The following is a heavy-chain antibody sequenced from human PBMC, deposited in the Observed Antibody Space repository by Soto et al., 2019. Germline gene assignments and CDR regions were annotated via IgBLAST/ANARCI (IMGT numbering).Heavy chain of an antibody. Sequence: TVKVSCKATGFTFTSSAMQWVRQARGQRLERIGWIVVGSGNTNYAQKFQERVTITRDMSTSTAYMELSSLRSEDTAVYYCATLCLIFPPSVRMYGWGQEATVTISS. J-gene: IGHJ6*02. CDR1: GFTFTSSA. V-gene: IGHV1-58*02. CDR2: IVVGSGNT. D-gene: IGHD3-9*01. CDR3: ATLCLIFPPSVRMYG.